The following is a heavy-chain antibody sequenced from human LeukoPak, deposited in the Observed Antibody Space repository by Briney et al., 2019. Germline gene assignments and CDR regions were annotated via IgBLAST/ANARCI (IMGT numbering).Heavy chain of an antibody. Sequence: GGSLRLSCAASGFTFSSYGMHWVRHAPGKGLVWVAFIRYDGSNKYYADSVKGRFTISRDNSKNTLYLQMNSLRAEDTAVYYCAKVSLEQWLVPYLDYWGQGTLVTVSS. V-gene: IGHV3-30*02. J-gene: IGHJ4*02. CDR3: AKVSLEQWLVPYLDY. D-gene: IGHD6-19*01. CDR2: IRYDGSNK. CDR1: GFTFSSYG.